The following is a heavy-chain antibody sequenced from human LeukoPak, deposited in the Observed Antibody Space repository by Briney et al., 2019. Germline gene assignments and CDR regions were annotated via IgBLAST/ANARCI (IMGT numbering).Heavy chain of an antibody. Sequence: SETLSLTCTVSGGSISSSSYYWGWIRQPPGKGLEWIGSIYYSGRTYYNPSLKSRVTISVDTSKNQFSLKLSSVTAADTAVYYCAREILLLSQDAFDIWGQGTMVTVSS. J-gene: IGHJ3*02. CDR1: GGSISSSSYY. D-gene: IGHD2-15*01. CDR2: IYYSGRT. CDR3: AREILLLSQDAFDI. V-gene: IGHV4-39*07.